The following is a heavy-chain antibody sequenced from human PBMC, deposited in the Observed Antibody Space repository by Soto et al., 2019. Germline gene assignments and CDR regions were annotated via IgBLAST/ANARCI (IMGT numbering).Heavy chain of an antibody. V-gene: IGHV3-74*01. J-gene: IGHJ4*02. CDR1: GFTFSSYW. Sequence: EVQLVESGGGLVQPGGSLRLSCAASGFTFSSYWMHWVRQAPGKGLVWVTRINSDGSTTNYAESVKGRFTISRDNAKNTLYLQMNSLTDEDTAVYYCARDLTTTPYWGQGTLVTVSS. CDR3: ARDLTTTPY. CDR2: INSDGSTT. D-gene: IGHD1-1*01.